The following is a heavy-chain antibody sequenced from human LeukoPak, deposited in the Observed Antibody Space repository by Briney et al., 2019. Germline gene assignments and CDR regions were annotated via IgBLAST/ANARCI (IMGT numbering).Heavy chain of an antibody. CDR3: ARPRGSYYRDAFDI. CDR1: VFTFSSYS. D-gene: IGHD1-26*01. Sequence: AGGSLRLSCSASVFTFSSYSMNWVRQAPGKGLEWVSYITGSSSTIYYADSVKGRFTISRDNAKNSLYLKMNSLRDEDTAVYYCARPRGSYYRDAFDIWGQGTVVTVSS. J-gene: IGHJ3*02. V-gene: IGHV3-48*02. CDR2: ITGSSSTI.